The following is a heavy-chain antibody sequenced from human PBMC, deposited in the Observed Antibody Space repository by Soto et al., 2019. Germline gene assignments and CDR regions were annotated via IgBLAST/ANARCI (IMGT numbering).Heavy chain of an antibody. CDR3: ASPARNYDFWSGYSFDI. CDR2: MNPNSGNT. CDR1: GYTFTSYD. D-gene: IGHD3-3*01. V-gene: IGHV1-8*01. Sequence: QVQLVQSGAEVKKPGASVKVSCKASGYTFTSYDINWVRQATGQGLEWMGWMNPNSGNTGYAQKFQGSVTMTMNTSMSTANVALSSLRSEDTAVYYCASPARNYDFWSGYSFDIWGQGTMVTVSS. J-gene: IGHJ3*02.